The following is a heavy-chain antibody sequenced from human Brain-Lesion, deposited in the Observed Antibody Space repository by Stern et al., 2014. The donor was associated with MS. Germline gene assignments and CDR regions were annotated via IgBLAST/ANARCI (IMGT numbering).Heavy chain of an antibody. Sequence: VESGRSLRLSCAAFGFTFDDYAMHWVRHAPGMGLEWVAGISWNSGTIGYADSVKGRFTTSRDNAYSSLYLQMNSLRPEDTALYYCARDITGSSAYFDYWGQGTLVTVSS. J-gene: IGHJ4*02. D-gene: IGHD1-14*01. CDR1: GFTFDDYA. CDR2: ISWNSGTI. CDR3: ARDITGSSAYFDY. V-gene: IGHV3-9*01.